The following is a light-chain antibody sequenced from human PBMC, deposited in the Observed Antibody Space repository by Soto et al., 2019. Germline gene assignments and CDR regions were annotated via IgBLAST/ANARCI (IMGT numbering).Light chain of an antibody. V-gene: IGLV2-11*01. J-gene: IGLJ1*01. Sequence: QSVLTQPRSVSGSPGQSVTISCTGTSSDVGGYNYVSWYQQHPGKAPKLMIYDVSKRPSGVPDRFSGSKSGNTASLTISGLQAEDEADYYCAAWDDSLSGYVFGTGTKV. CDR1: SSDVGGYNY. CDR3: AAWDDSLSGYV. CDR2: DVS.